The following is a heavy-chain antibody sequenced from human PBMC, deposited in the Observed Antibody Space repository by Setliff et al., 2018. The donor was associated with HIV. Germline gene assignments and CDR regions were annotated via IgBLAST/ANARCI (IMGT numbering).Heavy chain of an antibody. CDR2: ISGYNGNT. CDR1: GYTFTNYG. D-gene: IGHD6-6*01. V-gene: IGHV1-18*01. J-gene: IGHJ4*02. CDR3: ARDSRSSIAPYNFDY. Sequence: WASVKVSCKASGYTFTNYGISWVRQAPGQGLEWMGWISGYNGNTNYAQKFQGRVAMTTDTSTRTAYMELRSLRSDDTAVYYCARDSRSSIAPYNFDYRGQGTVVTVSS.